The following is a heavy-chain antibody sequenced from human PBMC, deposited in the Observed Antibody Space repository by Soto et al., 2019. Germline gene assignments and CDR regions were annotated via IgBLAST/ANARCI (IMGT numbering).Heavy chain of an antibody. V-gene: IGHV3-23*01. CDR1: GFTFSSYG. J-gene: IGHJ2*01. D-gene: IGHD2-21*02. CDR2: LSNSGSLT. Sequence: QLLESGGGLVQFGGSLRLSCAASGFTFSSYGMSWVRQVPGKGLEWGSSLSNSGSLTYYADSVKSRCANYRDNSKTTLYLQMNSLRAEDTALYSCATRLVTGHWYVHVWGRCTLVTVSS. CDR3: ATRLVTGHWYVHV.